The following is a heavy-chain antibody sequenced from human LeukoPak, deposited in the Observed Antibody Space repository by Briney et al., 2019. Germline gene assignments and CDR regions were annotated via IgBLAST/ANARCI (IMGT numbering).Heavy chain of an antibody. V-gene: IGHV4-34*01. J-gene: IGHJ5*02. D-gene: IGHD2-15*01. CDR1: GGSFSGYY. CDR2: INHSGST. Sequence: SETLSLTCAVYGGSFSGYYWSWIRQPPGKGLEWIGEINHSGSTNYNPSLKSRVTISVDTSKNQFSLKLSSVTAADTAVYHCARSAVVAATHQKGPRKNWFDPWGQGTLVTVSS. CDR3: ARSAVVAATHQKGPRKNWFDP.